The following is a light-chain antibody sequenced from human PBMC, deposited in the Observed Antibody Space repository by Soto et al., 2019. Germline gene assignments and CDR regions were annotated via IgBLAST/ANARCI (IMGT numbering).Light chain of an antibody. CDR2: AAS. CDR3: QPSYRPPYP. V-gene: IGKV1-39*01. Sequence: DIQMTQSPSSLSASVGERVTITCRANQSISSYLNWYQLKPGKAPKLLIYAASTLQSGVPSRFSGSGSGTDFTLTIRSLQLDDFATYSCQPSYRPPYPFGQGTKVDIK. CDR1: QSISSY. J-gene: IGKJ2*01.